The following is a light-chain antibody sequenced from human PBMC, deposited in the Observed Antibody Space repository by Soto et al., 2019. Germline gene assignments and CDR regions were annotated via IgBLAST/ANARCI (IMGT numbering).Light chain of an antibody. CDR1: SGHSSYI. V-gene: IGLV4-60*01. J-gene: IGLJ3*02. CDR3: ETWDSNSRV. Sequence: QSVLTQSSSASASLGSSVKLTCTLSSGHSSYIIAWHQQQPGKAPRYLMKLEGSGSYNKGSGVPDRFSGSSSGADRYLTISILQLEDEADYYFETWDSNSRVFGGGTKLIVL. CDR2: LEGSGSY.